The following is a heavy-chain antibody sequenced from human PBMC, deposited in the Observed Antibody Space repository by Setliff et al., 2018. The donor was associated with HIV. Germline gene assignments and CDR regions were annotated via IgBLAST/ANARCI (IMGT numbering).Heavy chain of an antibody. J-gene: IGHJ6*02. D-gene: IGHD3-3*02. CDR3: TRKLAPGHGMDV. CDR2: IDHFGSEE. V-gene: IGHV3-7*04. Sequence: GSLRLSCAASGFSFRRYWLSWVRQAPGKGLEGVASIDHFGSEENYVDSVKGRFTISRDNTKNSLHLQLDSLRVEDTTVYYCTRKLAPGHGMDVWGQGTTVTVSS. CDR1: GFSFRRYW.